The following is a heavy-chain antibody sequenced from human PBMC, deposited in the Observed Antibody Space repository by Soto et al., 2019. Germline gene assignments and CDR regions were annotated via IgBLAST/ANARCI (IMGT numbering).Heavy chain of an antibody. CDR3: ARGAADTAMVDS. V-gene: IGHV4-59*01. CDR2: IFYSGST. J-gene: IGHJ4*02. D-gene: IGHD5-18*01. CDR1: GGSIRSYY. Sequence: SETLSLTCTVSGGSIRSYYWTWIRQPPGKGLEWLGYIFYSGSTFYNPSLKSRVTISIHTSKSQFSLQLTSVTAADTAVYYCARGAADTAMVDSWGQGTLVTISS.